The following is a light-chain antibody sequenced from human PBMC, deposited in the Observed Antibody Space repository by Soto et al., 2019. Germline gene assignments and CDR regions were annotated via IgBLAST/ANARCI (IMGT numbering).Light chain of an antibody. CDR2: DVS. Sequence: QSVLTQPASVSGSPGQSITISCTGTSSDVGGYNYVSWYQQHPGKAPKLMIYDVSNRPSGVSNRFSGSKSGNTASLSISGLHAEDEADYYSSSYTSSITLAFGGETKVTVL. CDR3: SSYTSSITLA. CDR1: SSDVGGYNY. V-gene: IGLV2-14*03. J-gene: IGLJ2*01.